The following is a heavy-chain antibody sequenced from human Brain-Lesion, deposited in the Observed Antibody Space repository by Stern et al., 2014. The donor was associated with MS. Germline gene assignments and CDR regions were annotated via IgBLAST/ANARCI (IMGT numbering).Heavy chain of an antibody. CDR2: FDPEDGET. J-gene: IGHJ4*02. Sequence: QVQLVESGAEVKKPGASVKVSCKVSGYTLTELSMHWVRQAPRKGLEWMGGFDPEDGETIYAQKFQGRVTMTEDTSTDTAYMELSSLRSEDTAVYYCATLSPGAGGNYYRHFDYWGQGTLVTVSS. D-gene: IGHD1-26*01. V-gene: IGHV1-24*01. CDR1: GYTLTELS. CDR3: ATLSPGAGGNYYRHFDY.